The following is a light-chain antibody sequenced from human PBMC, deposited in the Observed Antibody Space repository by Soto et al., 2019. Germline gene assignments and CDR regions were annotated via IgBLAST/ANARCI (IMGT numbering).Light chain of an antibody. CDR1: HDIINH. Sequence: DLQMTQSPSSLSASVGDRVTITCQASHDIINHLNWYQQKPGKAPKLLIYDASNLESGVPSRFSGSGSGTDFTFTISSLQPEDIATYYCQQYDSLPVCIFGQGTRLEIK. CDR2: DAS. V-gene: IGKV1-33*01. CDR3: QQYDSLPVCI. J-gene: IGKJ2*04.